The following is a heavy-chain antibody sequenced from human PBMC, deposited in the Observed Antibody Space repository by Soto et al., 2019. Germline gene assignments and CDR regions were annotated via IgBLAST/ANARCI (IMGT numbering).Heavy chain of an antibody. D-gene: IGHD2-15*01. Sequence: PGESLKISCKGSGYSFTSYWIGWGRQMPGKGLEWMGIIYPGDSDTRYSPSFQGQVTISADKSISTAYLQWSSLKASDTAMYYCARLVGYCSGGSCYSHNWYAPWGQGTLVTVSS. CDR1: GYSFTSYW. V-gene: IGHV5-51*01. CDR2: IYPGDSDT. CDR3: ARLVGYCSGGSCYSHNWYAP. J-gene: IGHJ5*02.